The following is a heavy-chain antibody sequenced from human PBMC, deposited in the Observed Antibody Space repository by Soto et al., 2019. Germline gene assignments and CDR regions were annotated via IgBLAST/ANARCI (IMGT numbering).Heavy chain of an antibody. CDR1: DGSISSSIYY. CDR3: ARRSRDVYSAFAL. CDR2: IYYSGST. V-gene: IGHV4-39*01. D-gene: IGHD4-4*01. Sequence: NPSETPSLTCTVSDGSISSSIYYWGWIRQPPGKGLEWLGSIYYSGSTYYNPSLKTRVSISLDTSKSQFSLHLRSVSAADTAVYYCARRSRDVYSAFALWGQGTLVTVSS. J-gene: IGHJ4*02.